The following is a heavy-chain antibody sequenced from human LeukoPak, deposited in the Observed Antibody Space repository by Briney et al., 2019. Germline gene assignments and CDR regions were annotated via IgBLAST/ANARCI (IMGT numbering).Heavy chain of an antibody. J-gene: IGHJ3*02. CDR3: AKDRSYGAFEI. CDR1: GFTFSNHG. V-gene: IGHV3-23*01. CDR2: ISGSGGRT. D-gene: IGHD3-10*01. Sequence: GGSLRLSCAASGFTFSNHGMNWVRQAPGKGLEWVSGISGSGGRTYYADSVKGRSTISRDNSKNTAYLQMNSLRAEDTAVYYCAKDRSYGAFEIWGQGTMVTVSS.